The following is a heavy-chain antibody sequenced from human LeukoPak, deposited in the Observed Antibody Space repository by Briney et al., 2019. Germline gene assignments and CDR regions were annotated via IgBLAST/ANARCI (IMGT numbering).Heavy chain of an antibody. CDR2: ISSSSSYI. J-gene: IGHJ4*02. D-gene: IGHD3-16*02. CDR3: ARAHVWGSYRSDFDY. V-gene: IGHV3-21*03. CDR1: GFTFSSYS. Sequence: GGSLRLPCAASGFTFSSYSMNWVRQAPGKGLEWVSSISSSSSYIYYADSVRGRFTISRDNAKNSLYLQMNSLRAEDTAVYYCARAHVWGSYRSDFDYWGQGTLVTVSS.